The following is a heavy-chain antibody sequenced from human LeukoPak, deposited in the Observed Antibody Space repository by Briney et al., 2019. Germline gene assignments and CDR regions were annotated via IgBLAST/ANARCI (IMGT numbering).Heavy chain of an antibody. CDR1: GGSISSSSYY. D-gene: IGHD6-19*01. CDR3: AAPRHSSGWYYFDY. Sequence: PSETLSLTCTVSGGSISSSSYYWGWIRQPPGKGLEWIGSIYYSGSTYYNPSLKSRVTISVDTSKNQFSLKLSSVTAADTAVYYCAAPRHSSGWYYFDYWGQGTLVTVSS. J-gene: IGHJ4*02. V-gene: IGHV4-39*01. CDR2: IYYSGST.